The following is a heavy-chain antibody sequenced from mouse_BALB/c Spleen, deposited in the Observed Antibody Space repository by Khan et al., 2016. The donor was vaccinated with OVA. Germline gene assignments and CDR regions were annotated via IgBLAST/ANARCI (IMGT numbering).Heavy chain of an antibody. CDR3: ASHLTGSFAY. V-gene: IGHV5-6*01. D-gene: IGHD4-1*01. CDR1: GFTFSTYA. Sequence: EVQLVESGGDLVKPGGSLRLSCAASGFTFSTYAMSWVRQPPDKRLEWVATINSDGYYTYYPATVKGRFTISRNNAENHLYLQMSSLKSEDTAIYYCASHLTGSFAYWGQGTLVTVSA. CDR2: INSDGYYT. J-gene: IGHJ3*01.